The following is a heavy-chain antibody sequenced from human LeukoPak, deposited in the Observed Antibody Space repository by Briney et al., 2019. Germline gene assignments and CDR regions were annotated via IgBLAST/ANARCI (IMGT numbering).Heavy chain of an antibody. D-gene: IGHD3-16*01. CDR3: AKTRGAAIRGGEDWFDP. V-gene: IGHV3-23*01. Sequence: GGSLRLSCAASGFTFSSYAMSWVRQVPGKGLEWVSAISGSGGSTYYADTVKGRFTISRDDSKNTLYLQMNSLRAEDTAVYYCAKTRGAAIRGGEDWFDPWGQGTLVTVSS. CDR2: ISGSGGST. CDR1: GFTFSSYA. J-gene: IGHJ5*02.